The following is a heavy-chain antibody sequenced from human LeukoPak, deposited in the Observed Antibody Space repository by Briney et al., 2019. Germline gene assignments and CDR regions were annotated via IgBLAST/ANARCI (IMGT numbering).Heavy chain of an antibody. Sequence: NPSETLSLTCTVSGGSISGDSYYWGWIRQPPGKGLEWIGSIYYSGSTYYNPSLKSRVTISVDTSKSQISLKLNSVTAADTAVYYCARLIGWASQLVDYSRRYWYFDLWGRGTLVTVSS. CDR2: IYYSGST. J-gene: IGHJ2*01. CDR3: ARLIGWASQLVDYSRRYWYFDL. CDR1: GGSISGDSYY. D-gene: IGHD2-15*01. V-gene: IGHV4-39*07.